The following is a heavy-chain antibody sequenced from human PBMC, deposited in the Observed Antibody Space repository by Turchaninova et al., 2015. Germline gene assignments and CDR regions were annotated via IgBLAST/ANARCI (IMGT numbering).Heavy chain of an antibody. CDR2: IYYSGST. V-gene: IGHV4-59*08. Sequence: QVQLQESGPGLVKPSETLSLTCTVSGGSISSYYWSWNRQPPGKGLEWIGYIYYSGSTNYNPSLKSRVTISVDTSKNQFSLKLSSVTAADTAVYYCARHQYYYDLFDYWGQGTLVTVSS. CDR1: GGSISSYY. CDR3: ARHQYYYDLFDY. D-gene: IGHD3-22*01. J-gene: IGHJ4*02.